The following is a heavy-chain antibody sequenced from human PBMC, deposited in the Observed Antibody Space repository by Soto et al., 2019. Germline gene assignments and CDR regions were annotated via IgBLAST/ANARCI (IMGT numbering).Heavy chain of an antibody. D-gene: IGHD6-13*01. CDR1: EFTFSDYW. V-gene: IGHV3-7*05. J-gene: IGHJ4*02. Sequence: EVQLEESGGGLVQPGGSLRLSCAASEFTFSDYWMNWVRQAPGKGLEWVASINQDGGDKKYVDSVKGRFTISRDNAKNSLYLQMASLRAEDTAVYYCARDGVAPGLYFDFWGQGALVTVSS. CDR2: INQDGGDK. CDR3: ARDGVAPGLYFDF.